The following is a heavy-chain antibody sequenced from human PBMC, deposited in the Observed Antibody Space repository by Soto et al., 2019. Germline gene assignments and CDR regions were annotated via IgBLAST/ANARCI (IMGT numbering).Heavy chain of an antibody. Sequence: VASVKVSCKASGYTFTSYYMHWVRQAPGQGLEWMGWISAYNGNTNYAQKLQGRVTMTTDTSTSTAYMELRSLRSDDTAVYYCARVPPVAATFDYWGQGTLVTVSS. CDR1: GYTFTSYY. CDR2: ISAYNGNT. V-gene: IGHV1-18*04. CDR3: ARVPPVAATFDY. D-gene: IGHD2-15*01. J-gene: IGHJ4*02.